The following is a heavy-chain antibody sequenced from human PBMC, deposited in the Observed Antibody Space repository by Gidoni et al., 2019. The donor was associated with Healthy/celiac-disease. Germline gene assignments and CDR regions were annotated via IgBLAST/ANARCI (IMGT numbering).Heavy chain of an antibody. J-gene: IGHJ4*02. V-gene: IGHV3-33*01. CDR3: ARDGGIAVAGDFDY. CDR1: GCHVSRYG. D-gene: IGHD6-19*01. Sequence: QVQLVESGGGVVQPGRSLRRACAASGCHVSRYGMHWVRQAPGKGLEWVAVILYVGSNQSSAVSVHGRFTISRDNSQTPLYLHMHRLSAVDTAVYYCARDGGIAVAGDFDYWGQGTLVTVSS. CDR2: ILYVGSNQ.